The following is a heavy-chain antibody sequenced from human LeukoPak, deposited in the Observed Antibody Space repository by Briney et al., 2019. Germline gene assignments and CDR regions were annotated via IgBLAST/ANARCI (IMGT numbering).Heavy chain of an antibody. J-gene: IGHJ6*03. D-gene: IGHD3-3*01. CDR2: IYYSGSP. V-gene: IGHV4-39*07. Sequence: PSETLSLTCTVSGGSISSSSYYWGWIRQPPGKGLEWIGSIYYSGSPYYNPSLKSRVTISVDTSKNQFSLKLSSVTAADTAVYYCARGVGYDFWSGYGYYYYYYMGVWGKGTTVTVSS. CDR3: ARGVGYDFWSGYGYYYYYYMGV. CDR1: GGSISSSSYY.